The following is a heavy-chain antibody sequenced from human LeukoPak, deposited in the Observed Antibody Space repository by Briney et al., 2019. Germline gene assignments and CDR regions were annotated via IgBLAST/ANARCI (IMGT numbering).Heavy chain of an antibody. V-gene: IGHV4-39*01. CDR2: VYYSGST. D-gene: IGHD6-13*01. Sequence: SETLSLTCTVSGGSISSSSYYWGWIRQPPGKGLEWIGSVYYSGSTYYNPSLKSRVSISIDTSKNQFSLNLSSVTAADTAVYYCARRAAGTFDYWGQGTLVTVSS. CDR3: ARRAAGTFDY. CDR1: GGSISSSSYY. J-gene: IGHJ4*02.